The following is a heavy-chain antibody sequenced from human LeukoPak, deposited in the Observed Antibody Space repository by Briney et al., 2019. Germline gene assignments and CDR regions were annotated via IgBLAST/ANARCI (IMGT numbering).Heavy chain of an antibody. CDR1: GFTFSSYS. V-gene: IGHV3-21*01. D-gene: IGHD2-15*01. Sequence: GGSLRLSCAASGFTFSSYSMNWVRQAPGKGLEWVSSISSSSSYIYYADSVKGRFTISRDNAKNSLYLQMNSLRAEDTAVCYCARDRCSGGSCYSLVYYYYYMDVWGKGTTVTVSS. CDR3: ARDRCSGGSCYSLVYYYYYMDV. J-gene: IGHJ6*03. CDR2: ISSSSSYI.